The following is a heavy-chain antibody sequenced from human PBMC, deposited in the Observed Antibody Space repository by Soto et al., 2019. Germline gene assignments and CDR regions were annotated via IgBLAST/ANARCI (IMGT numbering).Heavy chain of an antibody. CDR2: IYYSGST. D-gene: IGHD1-1*01. CDR1: GGSISSYY. Sequence: QVQLQESGPGLVKPSETLSLTCTVSGGSISSYYWSWIRQPPGKGLEWIGYIYYSGSTNYNPSLKCRVTISVDTSKNQFSLKLSSVTAADTAVYYCASLRTTTVDYWGQGTLVTVSS. CDR3: ASLRTTTVDY. J-gene: IGHJ4*02. V-gene: IGHV4-59*01.